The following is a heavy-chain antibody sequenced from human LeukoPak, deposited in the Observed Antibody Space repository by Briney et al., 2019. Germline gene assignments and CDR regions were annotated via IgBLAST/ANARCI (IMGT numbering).Heavy chain of an antibody. Sequence: PGGSLRLSCAASGFTFSSYSMNWFRQAPGKGLEWVSSISSSSSYIYYADSVKGRFAISRDNAKNSLYLQMNSLRAEDTAVYYCARDHYYDSSGYDYWGQGTLVTVSS. CDR3: ARDHYYDSSGYDY. J-gene: IGHJ4*02. CDR1: GFTFSSYS. D-gene: IGHD3-22*01. V-gene: IGHV3-21*01. CDR2: ISSSSSYI.